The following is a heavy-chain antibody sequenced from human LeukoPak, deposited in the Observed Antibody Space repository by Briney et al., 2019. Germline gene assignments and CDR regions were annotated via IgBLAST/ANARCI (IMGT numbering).Heavy chain of an antibody. D-gene: IGHD3-22*01. J-gene: IGHJ1*01. Sequence: ASVKVSCKTSGYTFTSYGMHWVRQAPGQSLEWMGWINGGNGNTKYSEKFQGRVTIIRDTSASTAYMELSSLRSEDTAVYYCARVPLHDDSGHYYPHWGQGTLVTVSA. CDR3: ARVPLHDDSGHYYPH. V-gene: IGHV1-3*01. CDR1: GYTFTSYG. CDR2: INGGNGNT.